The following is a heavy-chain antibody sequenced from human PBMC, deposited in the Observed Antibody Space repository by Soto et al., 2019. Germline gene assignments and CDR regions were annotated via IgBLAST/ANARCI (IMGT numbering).Heavy chain of an antibody. CDR3: ARKQATVTKVKATRGYYYYGMDV. J-gene: IGHJ6*02. CDR2: ISAYNGNT. V-gene: IGHV1-18*04. Sequence: QVQLVQSGAEVKKPGASVKVSCKASGYTFTSYGISWVRQAPGQGLEWMGWISAYNGNTNYAQKLQGRVTMTTDTYTSTAYMELRSLRSDDTAVDYCARKQATVTKVKATRGYYYYGMDVWGQGTTVTVSS. CDR1: GYTFTSYG. D-gene: IGHD4-17*01.